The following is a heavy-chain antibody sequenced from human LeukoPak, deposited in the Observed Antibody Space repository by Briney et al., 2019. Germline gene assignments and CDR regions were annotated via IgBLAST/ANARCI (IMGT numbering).Heavy chain of an antibody. CDR2: IYYSGST. Sequence: SETLPLTCTVSGGSISSSSYYWGWIRQPPGKGLEWIGSIYYSGSTYYNPSLKSRVTISVDTSKNQFSLKLSSVTAADTAVYYCARDPRSDSSGRDNWFDPWGQGTLVTVSS. CDR1: GGSISSSSYY. V-gene: IGHV4-39*07. D-gene: IGHD3-22*01. J-gene: IGHJ5*02. CDR3: ARDPRSDSSGRDNWFDP.